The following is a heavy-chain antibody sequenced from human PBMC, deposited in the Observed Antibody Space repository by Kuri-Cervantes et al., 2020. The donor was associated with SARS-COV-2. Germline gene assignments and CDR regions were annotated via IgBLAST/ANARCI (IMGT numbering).Heavy chain of an antibody. V-gene: IGHV4-4*07. D-gene: IGHD4/OR15-4a*01. CDR1: RSSISTSY. CDR3: VREAIVTVLIDF. Sequence: ESLKISCSVSRSSISTSYWAWVRQSAGRGLEWIGRIYTSGSTDYNPSLKSRVTMSVDKVNRQFFLKLRSVTAADAAVYYCVREAIVTVLIDFWGQGIPVTVSS. J-gene: IGHJ4*02. CDR2: IYTSGST.